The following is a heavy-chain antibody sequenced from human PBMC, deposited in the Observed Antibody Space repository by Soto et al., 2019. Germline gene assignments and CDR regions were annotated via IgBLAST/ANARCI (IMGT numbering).Heavy chain of an antibody. CDR2: IIPIFGTA. V-gene: IGHV1-69*06. CDR3: ARSPSPSYYYDSSGYYLRDPFDY. Sequence: QVQLVQSGAEVKKPGSSVKVSCKASGGTFSSYAISWVRQAPGQGLEWMGGIIPIFGTANYAQKFQGRVTITADKSTSTAYMELSSLRSEDTAVYYCARSPSPSYYYDSSGYYLRDPFDYWGQGTLDTVSS. CDR1: GGTFSSYA. D-gene: IGHD3-22*01. J-gene: IGHJ4*02.